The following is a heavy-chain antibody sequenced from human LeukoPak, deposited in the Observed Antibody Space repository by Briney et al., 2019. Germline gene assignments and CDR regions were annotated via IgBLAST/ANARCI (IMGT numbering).Heavy chain of an antibody. V-gene: IGHV1-8*02. CDR2: MDPKTGKT. D-gene: IGHD5-12*01. CDR3: ASVGYGEYNFDH. J-gene: IGHJ4*02. Sequence: ASVKVSCKASGYTFTSYGINWVRQANGQGLEWMGWMDPKTGKTGFAQNFQGRVTLNGNTATTTAYMELTSLKFEDTAVYYCASVGYGEYNFDHWGQGTQIIVSS. CDR1: GYTFTSYG.